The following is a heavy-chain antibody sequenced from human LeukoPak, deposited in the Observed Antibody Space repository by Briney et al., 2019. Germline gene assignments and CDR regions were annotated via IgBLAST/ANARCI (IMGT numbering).Heavy chain of an antibody. D-gene: IGHD3-22*01. Sequence: PGGSLRLSCVACGFSFSYYYMSWIRQAPGRGVEWISYISGSGSDLYYADSVKGRFTISRDNANNSLYLQMNSLRAEDTAVYYYARSIGYYYTMDVWGQGTTVTVSS. V-gene: IGHV3-11*01. CDR2: ISGSGSDL. CDR3: ARSIGYYYTMDV. J-gene: IGHJ6*02. CDR1: GFSFSYYY.